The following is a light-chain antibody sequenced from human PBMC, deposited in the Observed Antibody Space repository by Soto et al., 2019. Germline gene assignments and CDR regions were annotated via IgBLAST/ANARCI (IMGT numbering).Light chain of an antibody. CDR1: QSVISTY. CDR3: QQYRDSLGT. V-gene: IGKV3-20*01. Sequence: EIVLTQSPGTLSLSPGERATLSCRASQSVISTYLAWYQQKPGQAPRLLIYGASSRATGIPDRFSGSASGTDFTLTISRLEPEDFAVYYCQQYRDSLGTFGQGTKVEIK. CDR2: GAS. J-gene: IGKJ1*01.